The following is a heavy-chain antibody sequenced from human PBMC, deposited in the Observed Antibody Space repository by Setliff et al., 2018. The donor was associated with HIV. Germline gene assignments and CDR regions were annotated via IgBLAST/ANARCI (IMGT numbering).Heavy chain of an antibody. CDR2: SYYHGST. J-gene: IGHJ4*02. V-gene: IGHV4-39*01. D-gene: IGHD3-16*01. CDR3: VNPSGAMGDFDS. CDR1: GGSISSSSYY. Sequence: SETLSLTCTVSGGSISSSSYYWGWIRQPPGKGLEWIGTSYYHGSTYYNPSLKSRVTISIDTSKNQFSLQLTSVTAADTAVYYCVNPSGAMGDFDSWGQGTLVTVSS.